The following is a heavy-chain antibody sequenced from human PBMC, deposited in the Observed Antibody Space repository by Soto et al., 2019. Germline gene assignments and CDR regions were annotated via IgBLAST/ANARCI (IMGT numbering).Heavy chain of an antibody. CDR1: GGSISGSSYY. V-gene: IGHV4-39*01. CDR3: ATLWFGESPY. Sequence: QLQLQESGPGLVKPSETLSLTCTVSGGSISGSSYYWGWIRQPPGKGLEWIGSIYYSGSTYYNPSLRSRVTISVDTSKNQFSLKLSSVTAADTAVYYCATLWFGESPYWGQGTLVTVSS. J-gene: IGHJ4*02. D-gene: IGHD3-10*01. CDR2: IYYSGST.